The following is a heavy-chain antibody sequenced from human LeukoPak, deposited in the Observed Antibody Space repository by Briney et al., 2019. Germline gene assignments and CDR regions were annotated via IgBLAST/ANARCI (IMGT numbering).Heavy chain of an antibody. CDR3: ARVELXXRQRGHDY. Sequence: PGGSLRLSCVVSGLTFSKYEMNWVRQAPGKGLGWVSYISVRGDIIYYADSVKGRFTISENNAKNSFYLQLNSRGPRDRAANCFARVELXXRQRGHDYWGQAAIVTVSS. J-gene: IGHJ4*02. V-gene: IGHV3-48*03. D-gene: IGHD1-1*01. CDR1: GLTFSKYE. CDR2: ISVRGDII.